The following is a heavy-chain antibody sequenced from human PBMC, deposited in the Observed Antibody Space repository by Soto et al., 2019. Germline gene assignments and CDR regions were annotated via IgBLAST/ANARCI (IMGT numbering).Heavy chain of an antibody. D-gene: IGHD2-8*01. V-gene: IGHV1-18*01. Sequence: ASVKVSCQSSGYTFTSYGISWVRQAPGQGLEWMGWISAYNGNTNYAQNLQGRVTMTTDTSTSTAYMELRSLRSDDTPVFYCARDGCTNGVCYSGYWGQGTLVIVS. CDR3: ARDGCTNGVCYSGY. CDR2: ISAYNGNT. J-gene: IGHJ4*02. CDR1: GYTFTSYG.